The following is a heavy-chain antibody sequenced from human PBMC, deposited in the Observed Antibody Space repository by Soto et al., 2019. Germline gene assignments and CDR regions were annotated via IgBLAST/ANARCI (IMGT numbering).Heavy chain of an antibody. Sequence: SETLSLTCAVYGGSFSGYYWSWIRQPPGKGLEWIGEINHSGSTNYNPSLKSRVTISVDTSKNQFSLKLSSVTAADTAVYYCARVSPPGIAVAGFDSFDYWGQGTLVTVSS. CDR3: ARVSPPGIAVAGFDSFDY. D-gene: IGHD6-19*01. CDR1: GGSFSGYY. CDR2: INHSGST. V-gene: IGHV4-34*01. J-gene: IGHJ4*02.